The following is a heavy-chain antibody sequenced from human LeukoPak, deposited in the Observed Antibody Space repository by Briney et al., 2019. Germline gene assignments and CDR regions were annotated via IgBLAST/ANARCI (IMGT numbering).Heavy chain of an antibody. V-gene: IGHV3-7*01. D-gene: IGHD3-22*01. CDR3: ARDWGAYYPFFDY. J-gene: IGHJ4*02. CDR2: IKPDGSER. CDR1: GFSLSVYW. Sequence: GGSLRLSCEASGFSLSVYWMSWVRQAPGKGLEWVGNIKPDGSERNYVDSVKGRFTISRDNSKKSLYLQMSSLRAEDTAVYYCARDWGAYYPFFDYWGQGTLVTVSS.